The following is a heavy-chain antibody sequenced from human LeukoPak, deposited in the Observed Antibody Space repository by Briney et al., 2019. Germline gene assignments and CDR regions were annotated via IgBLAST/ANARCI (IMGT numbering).Heavy chain of an antibody. CDR1: GFSLSIHA. J-gene: IGHJ5*02. D-gene: IGHD2-21*02. V-gene: IGHV3-23*01. CDR2: IINGKT. Sequence: QSLGCLRLSCVPPGFSLSIHATSSGRHPPQGGREWGSAIINGKTYYAVSVGGRFTISRDDSKNTVYLQMNSLRDEDTALYYCVREGGYCASVCLKSNWFDPWGQGTLVTVSS. CDR3: VREGGYCASVCLKSNWFDP.